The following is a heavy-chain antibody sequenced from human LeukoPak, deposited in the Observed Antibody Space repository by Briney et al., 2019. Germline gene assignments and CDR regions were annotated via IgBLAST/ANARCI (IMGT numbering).Heavy chain of an antibody. CDR1: GFTFSSYA. D-gene: IGHD4-17*01. CDR2: IRGGGSRT. V-gene: IGHV3-23*01. CDR3: ARDPNGDYIGAFDT. Sequence: GGSLRLSCTASGFTFSSYAMTWVRQTPGKGLEWVSSIRGGGSRTFYADSVKGRFTISRDNSKNTVSLQMNSLRAEDTAVYYCARDPNGDYIGAFDTWGPGTMVTVSS. J-gene: IGHJ3*02.